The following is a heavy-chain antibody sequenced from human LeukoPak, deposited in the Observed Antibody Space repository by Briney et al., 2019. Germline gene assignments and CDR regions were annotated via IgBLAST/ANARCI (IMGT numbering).Heavy chain of an antibody. J-gene: IGHJ6*03. D-gene: IGHD5-18*01. CDR3: ARDRAMAYYYYYMDV. CDR2: ISSSGSTI. CDR1: GFTFSSYG. V-gene: IGHV3-48*04. Sequence: GGSLRLSCAASGFTFSSYGMNWVRQAPGKGLEWVSYISSSGSTIYYADSVKGRFTISRDNAKNSLYLQMNSLRAEDTAVYYCARDRAMAYYYYYMDVWGKGTTVTVSS.